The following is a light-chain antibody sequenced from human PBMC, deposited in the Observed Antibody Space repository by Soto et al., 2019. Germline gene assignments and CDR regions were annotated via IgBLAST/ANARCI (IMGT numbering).Light chain of an antibody. Sequence: DIQMTQSPSSLSASVGDRVTITCRASQSIDTYLNWYQQKPGKAPKLLIYAASSLRSGVPSRFSGGGSGTDFTLTISSLQPEDFATYYCQQSHSTPLLFGQGTKVEVK. V-gene: IGKV1-39*01. J-gene: IGKJ1*01. CDR3: QQSHSTPLL. CDR2: AAS. CDR1: QSIDTY.